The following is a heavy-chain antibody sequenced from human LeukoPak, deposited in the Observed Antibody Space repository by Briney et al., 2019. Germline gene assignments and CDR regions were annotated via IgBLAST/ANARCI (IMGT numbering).Heavy chain of an antibody. CDR1: GFTFSYYG. Sequence: GGSLRLSCAASGFTFSYYGFHWVRQAPGKGLEWVAFIRYDGNDKFYAESMKGRFTISRDTSRNTLYLQMNSLRLEDTAVYYCAKDLMRDRWFGESWGQGTLVTVSS. J-gene: IGHJ5*02. CDR2: IRYDGNDK. V-gene: IGHV3-30*02. CDR3: AKDLMRDRWFGES. D-gene: IGHD3-10*01.